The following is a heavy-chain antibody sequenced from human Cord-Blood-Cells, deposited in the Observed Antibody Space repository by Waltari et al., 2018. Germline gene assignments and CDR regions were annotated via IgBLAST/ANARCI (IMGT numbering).Heavy chain of an antibody. V-gene: IGHV3-21*01. CDR3: ARDTYYGDYDY. CDR1: GLTFMSYS. CDR2: ISSSSSYI. D-gene: IGHD4-17*01. Sequence: EVQLVESGGGLVKPGGYLRLSCAASGLTFMSYSMNWVRQAPGKGLEWVSSISSSSSYIYYADSVKGRFTISRDNAKNSLYLQMNSLRAEDTAVYYCARDTYYGDYDYWGQRTLVTVSS. J-gene: IGHJ4*02.